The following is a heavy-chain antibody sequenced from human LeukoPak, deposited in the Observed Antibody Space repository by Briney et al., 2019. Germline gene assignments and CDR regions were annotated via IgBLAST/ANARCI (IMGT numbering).Heavy chain of an antibody. J-gene: IGHJ4*02. V-gene: IGHV3-53*01. Sequence: GGSLRLFCGASWFTLSSNYMMWGRPAPGEGVGWVSVIYSGGSTYYADSVKGRFTISRDNSKNTLYLQMNSLRAEDTAVYYCARDAGGIWTPFDYWGQGTLVTVSS. D-gene: IGHD6-13*01. CDR2: IYSGGST. CDR3: ARDAGGIWTPFDY. CDR1: WFTLSSNY.